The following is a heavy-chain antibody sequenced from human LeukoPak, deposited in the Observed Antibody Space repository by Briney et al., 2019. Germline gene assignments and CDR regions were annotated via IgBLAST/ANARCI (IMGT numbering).Heavy chain of an antibody. CDR3: ARDGRGDYCSGGSCLMFDP. D-gene: IGHD2-15*01. J-gene: IGHJ5*02. CDR2: ISGSSSYI. Sequence: PGGSLRLSCAASGFTFSKYSLNWVRQAPGKGLEWVSSISGSSSYIYYADSVKGRFTISRDNPKNSLFLQMNSLRDEDTAVYYCARDGRGDYCSGGSCLMFDPWGQGTLVTVSS. V-gene: IGHV3-21*01. CDR1: GFTFSKYS.